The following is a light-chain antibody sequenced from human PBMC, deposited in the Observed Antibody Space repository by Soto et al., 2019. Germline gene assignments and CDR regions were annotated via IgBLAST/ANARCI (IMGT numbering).Light chain of an antibody. V-gene: IGLV1-51*01. Sequence: QSVLTQPPSVSAAPGQKVTISCTGSSSNIGSNFGFWYQQLPGTAPKLLIYDNDKRPSGMPDRFSGSKSGTSATLGITGLQTGDEADYYCGTWYRSMSDVVFGGGTKVTVL. CDR3: GTWYRSMSDVV. J-gene: IGLJ2*01. CDR2: DND. CDR1: SSNIGSNF.